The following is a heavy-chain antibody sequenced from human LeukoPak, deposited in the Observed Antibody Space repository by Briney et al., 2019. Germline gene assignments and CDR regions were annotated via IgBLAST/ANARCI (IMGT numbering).Heavy chain of an antibody. CDR2: ISSSSSYI. J-gene: IGHJ6*04. CDR1: GFTFSSTFS. CDR3: AELGITIIGGV. D-gene: IGHD3-10*01. V-gene: IGHV3-21*01. Sequence: GGSLRLSCAASGFTFSSTFSMTWVRQAPGKGLEWVSSISSSSSYIYYADSVKGRFTISRDNAKNSLYLQMNSLRAEDTAVYYCAELGITIIGGVWGKGTTVTISS.